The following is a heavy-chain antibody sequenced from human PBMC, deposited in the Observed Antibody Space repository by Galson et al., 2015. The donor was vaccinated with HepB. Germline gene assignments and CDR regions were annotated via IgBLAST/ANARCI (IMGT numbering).Heavy chain of an antibody. CDR2: IIPIFGTA. CDR1: GGTFSSYA. V-gene: IGHV1-69*06. Sequence: SVKVSCKASGGTFSSYAISWVRQAPGQGLEWMGGIIPIFGTANYAQKFQGRVTITADKSTSTAYMELSSLRSEDTAVYYCASGYVDTAMVIGNWFDPWGQGTLVTVSS. D-gene: IGHD5-18*01. CDR3: ASGYVDTAMVIGNWFDP. J-gene: IGHJ5*02.